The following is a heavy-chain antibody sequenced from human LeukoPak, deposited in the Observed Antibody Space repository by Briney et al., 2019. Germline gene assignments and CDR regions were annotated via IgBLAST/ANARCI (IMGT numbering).Heavy chain of an antibody. Sequence: GGSLRLSCPVSGFTVRDAWIHWVRQAPGKGLDWVAHIRADGSEIYYLASVKGRFTISRDNAKKSLSLQMSSLRADDTAVYYCFRWGERSEIGNSWGQGTLVTVSS. J-gene: IGHJ4*02. CDR3: FRWGERSEIGNS. V-gene: IGHV3-7*01. CDR1: GFTVRDAW. CDR2: IRADGSEI. D-gene: IGHD3-16*01.